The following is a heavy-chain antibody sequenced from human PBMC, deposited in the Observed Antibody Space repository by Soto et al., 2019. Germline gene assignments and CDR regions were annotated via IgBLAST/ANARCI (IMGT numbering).Heavy chain of an antibody. V-gene: IGHV1-46*03. J-gene: IGHJ5*02. CDR2: INPSGGST. CDR3: ARGLKSNIVVVPARRVRGSFDP. Sequence: ASVKVSCKASGYTFTSYYMHWVRQAPGQGLEWMGIINPSGGSTSYAQKFQGRVTMTRDTSTSTVYMELSSLRSEDTAVYYCARGLKSNIVVVPARRVRGSFDPWGQGTLVTVSS. D-gene: IGHD2-2*01. CDR1: GYTFTSYY.